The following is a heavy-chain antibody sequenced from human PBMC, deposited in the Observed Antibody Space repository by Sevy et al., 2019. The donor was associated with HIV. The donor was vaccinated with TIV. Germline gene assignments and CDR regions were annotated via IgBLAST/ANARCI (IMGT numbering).Heavy chain of an antibody. J-gene: IGHJ6*02. CDR1: GFTFSSYA. Sequence: GGSLRLSCAASGFTFSSYAMHWVRQAPGKGLEWVAVISYDGSNKYYADSVKGQFTISRYNSNNTLYLQMNSLRAEDTAVYYCSREGIFKDGMNVWGQGTTVTVSS. CDR2: ISYDGSNK. D-gene: IGHD6-13*01. V-gene: IGHV3-30-3*01. CDR3: SREGIFKDGMNV.